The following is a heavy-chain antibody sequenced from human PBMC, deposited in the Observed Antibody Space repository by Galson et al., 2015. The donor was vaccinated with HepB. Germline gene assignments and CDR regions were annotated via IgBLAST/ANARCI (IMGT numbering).Heavy chain of an antibody. Sequence: SLRLSCAASGFTFSSYAMSWVRQAPGKGLEWVSAISGSGGTTYYADSMKGRFTISRDNSENTLFLQMNTLRAEDTAVYYCAKDRQYYYDSSGYYGLDCWGQGTLVTVSS. V-gene: IGHV3-23*01. CDR3: AKDRQYYYDSSGYYGLDC. J-gene: IGHJ4*02. CDR1: GFTFSSYA. CDR2: ISGSGGTT. D-gene: IGHD3-22*01.